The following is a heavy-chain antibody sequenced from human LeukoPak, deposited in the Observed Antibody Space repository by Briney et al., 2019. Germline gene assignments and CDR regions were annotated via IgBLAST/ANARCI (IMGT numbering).Heavy chain of an antibody. Sequence: GGSLRRYCSASGLTFSSYAMSWVRQAPGKGLEWVSAISGSGGSTYYADPVKGRFTISRDNSKNTLYLQMNSLRAEDTAVYYCAKDISGGSFYDAFDIWGQGTMVTVSS. D-gene: IGHD2-15*01. J-gene: IGHJ3*02. CDR1: GLTFSSYA. CDR2: ISGSGGST. CDR3: AKDISGGSFYDAFDI. V-gene: IGHV3-23*01.